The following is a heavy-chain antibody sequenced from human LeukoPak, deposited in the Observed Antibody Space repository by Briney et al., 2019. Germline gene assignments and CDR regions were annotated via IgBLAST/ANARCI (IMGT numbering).Heavy chain of an antibody. Sequence: GGSLRLSCAASGFTFSSYAMSWVRQAPGKGLERVSAISGSGGRPYYADSVKGRFTISRDNSKNTLYLQMNSLRAEDTAVYYCAKDAPPAIAVAGYLDYWGQGTLVTVSS. CDR2: ISGSGGRP. J-gene: IGHJ4*02. CDR3: AKDAPPAIAVAGYLDY. V-gene: IGHV3-23*01. D-gene: IGHD6-19*01. CDR1: GFTFSSYA.